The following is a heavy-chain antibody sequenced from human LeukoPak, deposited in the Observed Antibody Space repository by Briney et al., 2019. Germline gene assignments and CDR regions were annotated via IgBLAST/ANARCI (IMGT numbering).Heavy chain of an antibody. CDR1: GGSISSYY. D-gene: IGHD2-21*02. V-gene: IGHV4-59*08. Sequence: PSETLSLTCSVSGGSISSYYWSWIRQPPGKGLEWIGYFYYSGSTNYNSSLKSRVTMSVDTSKNQFSLKLSSVTAADTAVYYCARMTRRGKYYFDYWGQGTLVIVSS. CDR3: ARMTRRGKYYFDY. CDR2: FYYSGST. J-gene: IGHJ4*02.